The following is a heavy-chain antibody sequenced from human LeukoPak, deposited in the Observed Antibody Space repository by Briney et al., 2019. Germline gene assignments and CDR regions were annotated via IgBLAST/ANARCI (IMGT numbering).Heavy chain of an antibody. V-gene: IGHV3-66*01. J-gene: IGHJ5*02. CDR2: IYSGGST. CDR1: GFTDSSNY. Sequence: GGSLRLSCAASGFTDSSNYMSGVRQAPWKGLEWVSVIYSGGSTYYADYVKGRFTISRDNSKNTLYLQMNSLRAEDTAVYYCARVYSRSWYYWFDPWGQGTLVTVSS. CDR3: ARVYSRSWYYWFDP. D-gene: IGHD6-13*01.